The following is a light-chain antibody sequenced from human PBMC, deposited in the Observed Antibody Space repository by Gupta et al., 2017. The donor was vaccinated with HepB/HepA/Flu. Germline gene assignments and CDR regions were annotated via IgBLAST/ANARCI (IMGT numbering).Light chain of an antibody. CDR2: DAS. J-gene: IGKJ1*01. Sequence: EIVMTQSPATLSVSPGERATLSCRASQSVSSNLAWYQQKPGQAPRLLIYDASTRATGIPVRFSGSGSGTEFTLSISSLQSEDFAVDYCQQYYNRPRTFGQGTKVEVK. CDR1: QSVSSN. V-gene: IGKV3-15*01. CDR3: QQYYNRPRT.